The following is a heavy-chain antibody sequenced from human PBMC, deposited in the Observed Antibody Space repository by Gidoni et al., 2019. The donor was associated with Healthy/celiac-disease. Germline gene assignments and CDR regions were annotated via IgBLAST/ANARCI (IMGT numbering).Heavy chain of an antibody. D-gene: IGHD3-10*01. CDR1: GFTFSSYG. CDR2: IWYDGSNK. J-gene: IGHJ4*02. V-gene: IGHV3-33*01. Sequence: QVQLVESGGGVVQPGRSLRISCAASGFTFSSYGMHWVRQAPGKGLGWVAVIWYDGSNKYYADSVKGRFTISRDNSKNTLYLQMNSLRAEDTAVYYCARSGVRGVPFDYWGQGTLVTVSS. CDR3: ARSGVRGVPFDY.